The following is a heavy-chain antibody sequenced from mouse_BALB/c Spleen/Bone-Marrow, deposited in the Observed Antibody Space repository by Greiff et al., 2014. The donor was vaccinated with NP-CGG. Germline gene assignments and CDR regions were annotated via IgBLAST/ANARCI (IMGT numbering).Heavy chain of an antibody. CDR1: GFTFSDYY. D-gene: IGHD2-14*01. Sequence: DVMLVESGGGLVKPGGSLKLSCAASGFTFSDYYMYWVRQTPEKRLEWVATISDAGSYTYYPDSAKGRFTISRDNAKNNLYLQMISLKSEDTAMYYCARDGDYRYAWFAYWGQGTLVTVST. J-gene: IGHJ3*01. CDR3: ARDGDYRYAWFAY. V-gene: IGHV5-4*02. CDR2: ISDAGSYT.